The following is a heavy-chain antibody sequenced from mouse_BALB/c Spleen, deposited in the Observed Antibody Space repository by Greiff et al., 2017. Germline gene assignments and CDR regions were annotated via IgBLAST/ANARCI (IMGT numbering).Heavy chain of an antibody. CDR1: GFTFSDYY. CDR3: ARDQDYGSSYYAMDY. CDR2: ISDGGSYT. J-gene: IGHJ4*01. Sequence: EVMLVESGGGLVKPGGSLKLSCAASGFTFSDYYMYWVRQTPEKRLEWVATISDGGSYTYYPDSVKGRFTISRDNAKNNLYLQMSSLKSEDTAMYYCARDQDYGSSYYAMDYWGQGTSVTVSS. V-gene: IGHV5-4*02. D-gene: IGHD1-1*01.